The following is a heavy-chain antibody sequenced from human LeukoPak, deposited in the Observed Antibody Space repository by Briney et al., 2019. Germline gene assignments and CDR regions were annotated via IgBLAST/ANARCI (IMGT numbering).Heavy chain of an antibody. D-gene: IGHD1-14*01. CDR3: ARLEPAYYYYYMDV. CDR2: ISAYNGNT. J-gene: IGHJ6*03. V-gene: IGHV1-18*01. CDR1: GYTFTSYG. Sequence: ASVKVSCKASGYTFTSYGISWVRQAPGQGLEWMGWISAYNGNTNYAQKLQGRVTMTADTSTSTAYMELRGLRSDDTAVYYCARLEPAYYYYYMDVWGKGTTVTVSS.